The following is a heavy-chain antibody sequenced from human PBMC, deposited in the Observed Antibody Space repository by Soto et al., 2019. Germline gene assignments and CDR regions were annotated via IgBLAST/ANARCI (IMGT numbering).Heavy chain of an antibody. J-gene: IGHJ4*02. CDR3: ARDHRTFDY. CDR2: IWYDGRNT. CDR1: GFTFSTYG. V-gene: IGHV3-33*01. Sequence: QVQLVESGGGVVQPGRSLRLSCAASGFTFSTYGMHWVRQAPGKGLEWVAVIWYDGRNTYYADSVKGRFTISRDNSKNTLYLQMNSLRAEDTAVYYCARDHRTFDYWGQGTLVTVSS.